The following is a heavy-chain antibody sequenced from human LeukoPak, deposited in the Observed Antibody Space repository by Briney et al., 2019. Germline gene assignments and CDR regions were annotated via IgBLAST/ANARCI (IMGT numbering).Heavy chain of an antibody. V-gene: IGHV4-59*12. CDR2: IYYSGRT. CDR1: GGSISSYY. CDR3: ARDRWVQLWSDAFDI. Sequence: KASETLSLTCTVSGGSISSYYWNWIRQPPGKGLEWIGYIYYSGRTNYNPSLKSRVTMSVDTSKNQFSLKLSSVTAADTAVYYCARDRWVQLWSDAFDIWGQGTMVTVSS. J-gene: IGHJ3*02. D-gene: IGHD5-18*01.